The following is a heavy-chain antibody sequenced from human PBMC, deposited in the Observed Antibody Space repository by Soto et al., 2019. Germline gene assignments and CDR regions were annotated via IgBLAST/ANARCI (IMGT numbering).Heavy chain of an antibody. CDR2: ISGSGGST. D-gene: IGHD4-17*01. Sequence: HPGGSLRLSCAVSGFTFSSYAMSWVRQAPGKGLEWVSVISGSGGSTYYADSVKGRFTISRDNSKNTLYLQMNSLRAEDTAVYYCAKWRVTTSHLLEGGMDVWGQGTTVTVSS. CDR3: AKWRVTTSHLLEGGMDV. V-gene: IGHV3-23*01. CDR1: GFTFSSYA. J-gene: IGHJ6*02.